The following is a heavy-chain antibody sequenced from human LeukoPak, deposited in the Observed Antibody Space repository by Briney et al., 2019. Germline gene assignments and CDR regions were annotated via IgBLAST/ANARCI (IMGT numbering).Heavy chain of an antibody. CDR2: ISDTGNT. Sequence: GGSLRLSCAASGFTVSSNYMGWVRQAPGKGLEWVSAISDTGNTYHADSVKGRFTISRDSSKNTLFLQMNRLRPEDAAVYYCAKAPVTTCRGAFCYPFDYWGLGTLVTVSS. V-gene: IGHV3-53*01. CDR3: AKAPVTTCRGAFCYPFDY. D-gene: IGHD2-15*01. J-gene: IGHJ4*02. CDR1: GFTVSSNY.